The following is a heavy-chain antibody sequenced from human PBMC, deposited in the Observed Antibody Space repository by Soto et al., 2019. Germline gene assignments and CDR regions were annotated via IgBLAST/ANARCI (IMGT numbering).Heavy chain of an antibody. CDR1: GFTFTSSA. J-gene: IGHJ4*02. CDR2: IAVGSGYT. D-gene: IGHD2-8*01. CDR3: AADATAWQQMVPSDY. Sequence: QMQLEQSGPEVKKPGTSVKVSCKASGFTFTSSAFQWVRQARGQRLEWIGWIAVGSGYTNYAQRFQDRVTLTRDMSTATTYMELSRLTPEDTAIYYCAADATAWQQMVPSDYWGQGTLVTVSS. V-gene: IGHV1-58*01.